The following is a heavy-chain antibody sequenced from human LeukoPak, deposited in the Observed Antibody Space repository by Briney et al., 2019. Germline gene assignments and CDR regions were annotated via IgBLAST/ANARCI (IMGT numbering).Heavy chain of an antibody. CDR2: ISGSGGST. CDR3: AKVRIAVAGTFDY. D-gene: IGHD6-19*01. CDR1: GFTFSSYA. J-gene: IGHJ4*02. Sequence: GGSLRLSCAASGFTFSSYAMSWVRQAPGKGLEWVSAISGSGGSTYYADSVEGRFTISRDNSKNTLYLQMNSLRAEDTAVSYCAKVRIAVAGTFDYWGQGTLVTVSS. V-gene: IGHV3-23*01.